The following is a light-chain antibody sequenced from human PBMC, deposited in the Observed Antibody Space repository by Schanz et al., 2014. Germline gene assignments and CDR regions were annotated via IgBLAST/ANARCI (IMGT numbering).Light chain of an antibody. CDR3: LVSYPFCPI. V-gene: IGLV7-46*01. CDR1: TGRVTSGHQ. J-gene: IGLJ2*01. Sequence: QAVVTQEEEGTETTGGTVTLTSGSSTGRVTSGHQPFWFQQKNGQAPRTLIYDTNNKQSWTPARFSGSLRWGKAALTLSGAQPEDEAVYYCLVSYPFCPIFGGGTSLTVL. CDR2: DTN.